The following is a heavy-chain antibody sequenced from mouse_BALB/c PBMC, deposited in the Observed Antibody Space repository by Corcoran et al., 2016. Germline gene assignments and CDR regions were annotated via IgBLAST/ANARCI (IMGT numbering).Heavy chain of an antibody. CDR2: VNPYNGGT. J-gene: IGHJ3*01. V-gene: IGHV1-19*01. CDR3: ARGGSGWFAY. CDR1: GYTFTDYY. Sequence: EVQLQQSGPELVKPGASVKMSCKASGYTFTDYYMDWVKQSHGESFEWIGRVNPYNGGTSYNQKFKGKATLTVDKSSSTAYMELNSLTSEDSAVYYCARGGSGWFAYWGQGTLVTVSA.